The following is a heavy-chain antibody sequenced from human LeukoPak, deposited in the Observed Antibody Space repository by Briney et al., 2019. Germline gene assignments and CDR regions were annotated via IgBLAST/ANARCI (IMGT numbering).Heavy chain of an antibody. D-gene: IGHD6-19*01. CDR1: GFTFSNYW. CDR2: ISGSGSST. V-gene: IGHV3-23*01. CDR3: AKNSSGWYRFDY. J-gene: IGHJ4*02. Sequence: GGSLRLSCAASGFTFSNYWMHWVRQAPGKGLEWVSAISGSGSSTYYVDSVKGRFTISRDNSKNTLYLQMNSLRAEDTAVYYCAKNSSGWYRFDYWGQGTLVTVSS.